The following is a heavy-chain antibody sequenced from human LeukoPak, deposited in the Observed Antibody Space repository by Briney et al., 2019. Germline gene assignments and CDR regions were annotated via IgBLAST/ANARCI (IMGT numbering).Heavy chain of an antibody. CDR2: ISAYNGNT. D-gene: IGHD2-15*01. CDR3: ARWGPYCSGGSCYQFDY. J-gene: IGHJ4*02. CDR1: GYTFTSYG. Sequence: ASVKVSCKASGYTFTSYGISWVRQAPGRGLEWMGWISAYNGNTNYAQKLQGRVTITTDTSTSTAYMELRSLRSDDTAVYYCARWGPYCSGGSCYQFDYWGQGTLVTVSS. V-gene: IGHV1-18*01.